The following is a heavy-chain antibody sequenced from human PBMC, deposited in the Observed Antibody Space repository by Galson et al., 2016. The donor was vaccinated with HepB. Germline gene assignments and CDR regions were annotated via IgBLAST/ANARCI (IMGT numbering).Heavy chain of an antibody. CDR3: ARTAGPNWFAP. J-gene: IGHJ5*02. CDR1: GFIFSDYT. D-gene: IGHD2-21*02. Sequence: SLRLSCAASGFIFSDYTMNWVRQAPGKGLEWVSSISAGNSYIYYADSVRGRFTISRDNAKNSLYLQMNSLRAEDTALYYCARTAGPNWFAPWGQGTLVTVSS. CDR2: ISAGNSYI. V-gene: IGHV3-21*01.